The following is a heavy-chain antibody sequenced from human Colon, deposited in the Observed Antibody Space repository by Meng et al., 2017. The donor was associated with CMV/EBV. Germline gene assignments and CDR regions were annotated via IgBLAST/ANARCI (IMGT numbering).Heavy chain of an antibody. Sequence: GESLKISCAASGFSFNSYGMHWVRQAPGKGLEWVANIKEDGSEEYYVDSVKGRFTISRDNANKLLYLHMNSLSAEDTAVYYCARDWGSSSNYFDYWGQGSLVTVSS. CDR2: IKEDGSEE. D-gene: IGHD6-6*01. CDR1: GFSFNSYG. J-gene: IGHJ4*02. CDR3: ARDWGSSSNYFDY. V-gene: IGHV3-7*01.